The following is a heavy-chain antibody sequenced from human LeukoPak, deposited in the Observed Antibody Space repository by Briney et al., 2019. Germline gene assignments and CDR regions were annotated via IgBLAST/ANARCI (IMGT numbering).Heavy chain of an antibody. J-gene: IGHJ4*02. CDR1: GFIFSSYA. CDR3: ARDNPVPGRGYYFDD. Sequence: PGGSLRLSCSASGFIFSSYAMHWVRQAPGKGLEWVSVINSGGSTYYANSVKGRFTISRDNSKNTLYLQMHSLRAEDTAVYYCARDNPVPGRGYYFDDWGQGTLVTVSS. D-gene: IGHD6-19*01. CDR2: INSGGST. V-gene: IGHV3-53*01.